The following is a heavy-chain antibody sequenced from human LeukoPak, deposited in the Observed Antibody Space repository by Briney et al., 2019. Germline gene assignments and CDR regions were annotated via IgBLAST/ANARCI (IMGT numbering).Heavy chain of an antibody. J-gene: IGHJ4*02. Sequence: SQTLSLTCAISGDSVSSNSATWNWIRQSPSRGLEWLERTYYRSKWYNDYALSVKSRITINPDTSKNQFSLQLNSVTPEDTAVYYCARDLAGFGGYSYGMVDYWGQGTLVTVSS. CDR3: ARDLAGFGGYSYGMVDY. CDR1: GDSVSSNSAT. CDR2: TYYRSKWYN. V-gene: IGHV6-1*01. D-gene: IGHD5-18*01.